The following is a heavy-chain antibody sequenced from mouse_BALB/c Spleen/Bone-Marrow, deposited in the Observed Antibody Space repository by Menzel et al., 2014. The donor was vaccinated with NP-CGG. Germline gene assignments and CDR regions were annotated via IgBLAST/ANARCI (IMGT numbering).Heavy chain of an antibody. CDR3: ALITTATFSYWYFDV. CDR2: IDPANGYS. D-gene: IGHD1-2*01. Sequence: VQLKESGAELVKPGASVKLSCTAPGFNIKDTYMHWVKQRPEQGLEWIGRIDPANGYSIYDPKFQGKATITADTTSNTAHLQLSSLTSEDTAVYYCALITTATFSYWYFDVWGAGTTVTVSS. CDR1: GFNIKDTY. V-gene: IGHV14-3*02. J-gene: IGHJ1*01.